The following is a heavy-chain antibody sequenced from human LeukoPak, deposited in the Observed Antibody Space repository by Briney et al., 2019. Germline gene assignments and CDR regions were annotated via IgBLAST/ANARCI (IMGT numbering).Heavy chain of an antibody. V-gene: IGHV3-21*01. J-gene: IGHJ4*02. CDR1: GFTFSSNS. CDR3: ARGSAVTNTGYY. D-gene: IGHD2-8*02. Sequence: GGSLRLSCAASGFTFSSNSMNWVRQAPGKGLEWVSSISSSGDYIYYADSVKGRFTISRDNAKNSLYLQMNSLRAEDTAVYYCARGSAVTNTGYYWGQGTLVTVSS. CDR2: ISSSGDYI.